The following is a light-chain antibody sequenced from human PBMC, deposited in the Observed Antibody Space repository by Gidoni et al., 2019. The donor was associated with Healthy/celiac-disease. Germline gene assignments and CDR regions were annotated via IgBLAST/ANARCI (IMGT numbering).Light chain of an antibody. CDR2: GNS. V-gene: IGLV1-40*01. CDR1: SPNIGAGYD. J-gene: IGLJ3*02. Sequence: QSVLTHPLSVSGAPGQSVTISCTGSSPNIGAGYDVHWYQQLPGTAPKLLIYGNSIRPSGVPDRFSGSKSGTSASLAITWLQAEDEADYYCQSYDSSLSGWVFGGGTKLTVL. CDR3: QSYDSSLSGWV.